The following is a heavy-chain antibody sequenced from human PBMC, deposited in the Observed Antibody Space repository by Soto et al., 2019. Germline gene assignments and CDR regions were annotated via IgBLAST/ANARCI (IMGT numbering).Heavy chain of an antibody. V-gene: IGHV4-34*01. CDR2: INHSGST. CDR3: ARGTPPYDFWSGYYPSD. CDR1: GGSFSGYY. Sequence: QVQLQQWGAGLLKPSETLSLTCAVYGGSFSGYYWSWIRQPPGKGLEWIGEINHSGSTNYNPSLKRRVTISVDTSKNQFSLKLSSVTAADTAVYYCARGTPPYDFWSGYYPSDWGQGTLVTVSS. D-gene: IGHD3-3*01. J-gene: IGHJ4*02.